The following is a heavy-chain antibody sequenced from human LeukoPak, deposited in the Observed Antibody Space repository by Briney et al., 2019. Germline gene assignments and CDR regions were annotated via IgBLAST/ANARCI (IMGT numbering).Heavy chain of an antibody. J-gene: IGHJ6*03. V-gene: IGHV3-53*01. CDR1: GFTVSSNY. Sequence: PGGSLRLSCAASGFTVSSNYMSWVRQAPGKGLEWVSVIYSGGATYYADSVKGRFTISRDNAKNSLYLQMNSLRAEDTAVYYCAREGRRYMDVWGKGTTVTISS. CDR3: AREGRRYMDV. CDR2: IYSGGAT.